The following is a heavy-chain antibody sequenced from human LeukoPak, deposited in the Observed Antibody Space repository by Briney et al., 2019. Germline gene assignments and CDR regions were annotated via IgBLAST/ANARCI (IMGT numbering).Heavy chain of an antibody. J-gene: IGHJ4*02. Sequence: ASMKVSCKASGYTFTGYYMHWVRQAPGQGLEWMGRINPNSGGTNYAQKFQGRVTMTRDTSISTAYMELSRLRSDDTAMYYCARDLYYSSSSPRSFDYWGQGTLVTVSS. CDR3: ARDLYYSSSSPRSFDY. CDR1: GYTFTGYY. D-gene: IGHD6-6*01. CDR2: INPNSGGT. V-gene: IGHV1-2*06.